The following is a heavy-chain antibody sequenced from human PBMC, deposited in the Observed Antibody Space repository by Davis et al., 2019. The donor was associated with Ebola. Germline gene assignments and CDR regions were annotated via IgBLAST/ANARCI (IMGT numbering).Heavy chain of an antibody. CDR2: INHSGNT. D-gene: IGHD2-2*03. CDR1: GGSFSGYY. J-gene: IGHJ5*02. CDR3: ARGLDIVVVPAVRWFDP. Sequence: SETLSLTCAVYGGSFSGYYWSWIRQPPGKGLEWIGEINHSGNTNYNPSLKSRVTISVDTSKNQFSLKLSSVTAADTAVYYCARGLDIVVVPAVRWFDPWGQGTLVTVSS. V-gene: IGHV4-34*01.